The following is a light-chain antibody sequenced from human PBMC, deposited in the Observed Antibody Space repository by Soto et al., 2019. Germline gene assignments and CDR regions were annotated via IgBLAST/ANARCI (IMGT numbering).Light chain of an antibody. V-gene: IGLV1-40*01. CDR2: GNN. CDR3: QSYDSSLSVVV. J-gene: IGLJ2*01. Sequence: QSVLTQPPSVSGAPGQRVTISCTGSSSNIGAGYAVHWYQQLPGTAPKLLIYGNNNRPSGVPDRFSGSKSGTSASLAITGLQAEDEADYYCQSYDSSLSVVVFGGGTKLTVL. CDR1: SSNIGAGYA.